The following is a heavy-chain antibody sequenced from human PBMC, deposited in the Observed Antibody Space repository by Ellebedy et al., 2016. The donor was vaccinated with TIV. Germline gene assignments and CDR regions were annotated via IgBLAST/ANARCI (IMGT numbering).Heavy chain of an antibody. CDR3: AKDRISGDGYWVFDF. CDR2: IVGSGGSR. V-gene: IGHV3-23*01. CDR1: GFTFSSYW. Sequence: GESLKISCAASGFTFSSYWMAWVRQAPGKGLEWVSGIVGSGGSRYADSVKGRFTISRDNSKSTLDLQMSSLRAEDTAVYYCAKDRISGDGYWVFDFWGQGTLVTVST. J-gene: IGHJ4*02. D-gene: IGHD5-18*01.